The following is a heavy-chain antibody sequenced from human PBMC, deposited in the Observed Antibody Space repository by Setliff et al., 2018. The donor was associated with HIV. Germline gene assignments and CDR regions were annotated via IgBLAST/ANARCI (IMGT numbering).Heavy chain of an antibody. Sequence: GGSLRLSCAASGFTFSNYAMSWVRQAPGEGLEWVSAILSTGERTFYADSVKGRFTISRDNSKNTVYLQMNSLRAEDTAEYYCAREFPRVMGPTTFYLDYWGQGSLVTVSS. CDR1: GFTFSNYA. J-gene: IGHJ4*02. D-gene: IGHD1-26*01. CDR2: ILSTGERT. V-gene: IGHV3-23*01. CDR3: AREFPRVMGPTTFYLDY.